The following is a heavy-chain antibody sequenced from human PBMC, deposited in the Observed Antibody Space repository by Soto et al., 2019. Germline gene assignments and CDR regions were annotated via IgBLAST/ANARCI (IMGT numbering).Heavy chain of an antibody. V-gene: IGHV3-64*01. CDR3: ARRIPFGYGMDV. D-gene: IGHD2-21*01. CDR1: GFTFSSYA. CDR2: ITSNGGNT. Sequence: EVQLVESGGGLVQPVGSLRLSCAASGFTFSSYAMHWVRQAPGKGLEYVSAITSNGGNTNYASSVKGRFTISRDNSKNTLYLQMGSLRAEDMAVYYCARRIPFGYGMDVWGQGTTVTVSS. J-gene: IGHJ6*02.